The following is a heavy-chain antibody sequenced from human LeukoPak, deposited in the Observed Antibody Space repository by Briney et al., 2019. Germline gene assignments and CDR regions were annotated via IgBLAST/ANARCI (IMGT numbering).Heavy chain of an antibody. J-gene: IGHJ6*02. Sequence: GGSLRLSCAASGFTFSDYYMSWIRQAPGKGLEWVSYISSSGSTTYYADSVKGRFTISRDNSKNTLYLQMNSLRAEDTAVYYCAKVDTNKYCYYGMDVWGQGTTVTVSS. D-gene: IGHD1/OR15-1a*01. CDR2: ISSSGSTT. CDR3: AKVDTNKYCYYGMDV. V-gene: IGHV3-11*01. CDR1: GFTFSDYY.